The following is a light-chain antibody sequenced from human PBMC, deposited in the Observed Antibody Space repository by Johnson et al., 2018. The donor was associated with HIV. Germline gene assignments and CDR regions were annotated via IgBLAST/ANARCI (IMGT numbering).Light chain of an antibody. CDR2: EKN. CDR3: GTWHSSLSAGGV. J-gene: IGLJ1*01. CDR1: TSNIGNNY. Sequence: QSVLTQPPSVSAAPGQKVTISCSGSTSNIGNNYVSWYQQLPGTAPKLLIYEKNKRPSGIPDRFSASKSGTSATLDITGLQTGDEADYYCGTWHSSLSAGGVFGTGTKVTVL. V-gene: IGLV1-51*02.